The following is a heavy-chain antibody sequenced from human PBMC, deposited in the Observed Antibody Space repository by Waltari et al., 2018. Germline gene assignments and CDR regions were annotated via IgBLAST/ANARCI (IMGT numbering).Heavy chain of an antibody. J-gene: IGHJ3*01. CDR2: INNDGSST. V-gene: IGHV3-74*03. CDR3: ARAGLLGAFDV. Sequence: EVQLVESGGGLVQPGGSLRLSCAASGVTLSRSWIHWVRQSPGKGLIVVSRINNDGSSTVYADAVKGRFTISRDDAKNTVSLQMNNLSAEDTALYYCARAGLLGAFDVWGQGTMVTVSS. D-gene: IGHD2-15*01. CDR1: GVTLSRSW.